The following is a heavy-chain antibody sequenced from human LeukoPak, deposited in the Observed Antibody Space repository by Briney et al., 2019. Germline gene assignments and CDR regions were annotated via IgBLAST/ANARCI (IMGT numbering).Heavy chain of an antibody. Sequence: SETLSLTCTVSGGSISNYYWSWMRQRPGKGLEWVGYIYNSVTTNYNPSLKSRVTISLDTSKNQFSLKLYSVTAADTAVYYCARWNEGLDYWGQGAPVTVSS. V-gene: IGHV4-59*01. D-gene: IGHD1-1*01. CDR2: IYNSVTT. CDR3: ARWNEGLDY. J-gene: IGHJ4*02. CDR1: GGSISNYY.